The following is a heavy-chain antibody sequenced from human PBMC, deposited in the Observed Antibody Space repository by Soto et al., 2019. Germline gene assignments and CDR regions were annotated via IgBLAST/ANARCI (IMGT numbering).Heavy chain of an antibody. CDR3: ARLLGTAVFDH. CDR1: GGSISGYH. V-gene: IGHV4-4*09. D-gene: IGHD2-21*02. J-gene: IGHJ4*02. CDR2: IYPSGST. Sequence: QVQLRESGPGLVKASETLSRTCTVSGGSISGYHWSWIRQTPGKGLEWIGKIYPSGSTDYNPSLNSPVIISADTSKNQVSLKLSPVTAADTAIYYCARLLGTAVFDHWGQGTLVTVSS.